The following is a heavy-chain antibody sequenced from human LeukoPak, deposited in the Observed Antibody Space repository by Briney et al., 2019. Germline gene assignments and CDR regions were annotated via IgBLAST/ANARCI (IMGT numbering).Heavy chain of an antibody. J-gene: IGHJ4*02. V-gene: IGHV3-30*18. CDR2: ISYDGSNK. D-gene: IGHD4-11*01. CDR1: GFTFSSYG. CDR3: AKRSYYDY. Sequence: GGSLRLSCAASGFTFSSYGMHWVRQAPGKGLEWVAVISYDGSNKYYADSVKGRFTISIDNSKNTLYLQMNSLRAEDTAVYYCAKRSYYDYWGQGTLVTVSS.